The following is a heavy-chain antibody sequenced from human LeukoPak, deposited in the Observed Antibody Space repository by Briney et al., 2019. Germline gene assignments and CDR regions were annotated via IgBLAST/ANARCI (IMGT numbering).Heavy chain of an antibody. CDR1: GYSFPSHW. CDR2: IYPGDSDT. V-gene: IGHV5-51*01. D-gene: IGHD6-13*01. J-gene: IGHJ4*02. Sequence: GESLKISCKGSGYSFPSHWIGWVRQMPGKGLEWMGMIYPGDSDTRYSPSFQGQVAISADKSINTAYLQWSSLKASDTAMYYCARGETSSSWSDYWGQGTLVTVSS. CDR3: ARGETSSSWSDY.